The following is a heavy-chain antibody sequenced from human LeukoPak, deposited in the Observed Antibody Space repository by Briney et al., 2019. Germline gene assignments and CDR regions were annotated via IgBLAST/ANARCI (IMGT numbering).Heavy chain of an antibody. CDR3: ARGGVAAKYYFDS. CDR1: GGSISALY. CDR2: IYYSGTT. J-gene: IGHJ4*02. V-gene: IGHV4-59*11. D-gene: IGHD3-10*01. Sequence: PSETLSLTCTVSGGSISALYWSWIRQPPGKGLEFIGYIYYSGTTNYNPSLKSRVTLSVDTSKNQFSLKLSSVTAADTAVYYCARGGVAAKYYFDSWGQGTLATVSS.